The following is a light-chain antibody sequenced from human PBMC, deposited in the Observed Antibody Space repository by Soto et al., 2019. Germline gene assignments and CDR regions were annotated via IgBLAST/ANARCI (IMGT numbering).Light chain of an antibody. CDR3: QQYKNWLALT. CDR2: DAS. J-gene: IGKJ4*01. Sequence: EIVMTQSPATLSVSPGERATLSCRASQRVSSSLAWYQQKPGQAPRLLVYDASTRATGVPARFSGSGSGTEFTLPISSLQSEDSAVYYCQQYKNWLALTFGGGTKVEIK. CDR1: QRVSSS. V-gene: IGKV3-15*01.